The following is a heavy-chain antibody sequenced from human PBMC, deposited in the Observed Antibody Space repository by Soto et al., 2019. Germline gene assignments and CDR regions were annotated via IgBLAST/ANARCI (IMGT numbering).Heavy chain of an antibody. CDR2: IYSGGST. V-gene: IGHV3-53*01. Sequence: EVQLVESGGGLIQPGGSLRLSCAASGFTVSSNYMSWVRQAPGKGLEWVSVIYSGGSTYYADSVKGRFTISRDNSKNTLYLQMNSLRAEDRAVYYCARYHVAVAGPPRAGRGGAFDIWGQGTMVTVSS. CDR3: ARYHVAVAGPPRAGRGGAFDI. CDR1: GFTVSSNY. D-gene: IGHD6-19*01. J-gene: IGHJ3*02.